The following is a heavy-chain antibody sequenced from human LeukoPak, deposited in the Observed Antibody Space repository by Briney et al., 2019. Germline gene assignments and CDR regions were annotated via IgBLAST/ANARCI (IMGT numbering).Heavy chain of an antibody. CDR3: AKNGDRGAYCSGGTCYPYYYYNMDV. CDR1: GFTFSSFG. CDR2: ICSSGGNA. V-gene: IGHV3-23*01. Sequence: PGGTLTLSCAASGFTFSSFGMSWVRHAPGEGLVCWSAICSSGGNAHYAPSEKGRFNISRDNSKNTLYLQMNSQGAEDTAIYSCAKNGDRGAYCSGGTCYPYYYYNMDVWGKGTTVTISS. D-gene: IGHD2-15*01. J-gene: IGHJ6*03.